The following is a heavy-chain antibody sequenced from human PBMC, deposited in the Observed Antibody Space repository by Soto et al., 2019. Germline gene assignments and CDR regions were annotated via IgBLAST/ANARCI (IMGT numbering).Heavy chain of an antibody. CDR2: THGSGIS. CDR3: ASYLEGGGGRGY. D-gene: IGHD1-26*01. V-gene: IGHV4-59*01. CDR1: GGSITGYH. Sequence: QVQLQESGPGLVKPSETLSLTCTVSGGSITGYHWSWIRQPPGKGLEWIGYTHGSGISNYNPSLQSRVTISVDTSKTDFSLKLSSVTASDTAVYYCASYLEGGGGRGYWGQGHLLTVSS. J-gene: IGHJ4*02.